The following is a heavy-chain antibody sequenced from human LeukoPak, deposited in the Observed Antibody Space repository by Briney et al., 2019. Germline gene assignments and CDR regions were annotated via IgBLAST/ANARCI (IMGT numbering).Heavy chain of an antibody. Sequence: SETLSLTCTVSGYSISSGYFWGWVRQPPGKGLEWIGNIYHSGSTYYNPSLKSRVTISVDTSKNQFSLKLSSVTAADTAVYYCATTLYSSGWCPFDYWGQGALVTVSS. CDR1: GYSISSGYF. J-gene: IGHJ4*02. CDR3: ATTLYSSGWCPFDY. V-gene: IGHV4-38-2*02. CDR2: IYHSGST. D-gene: IGHD6-19*01.